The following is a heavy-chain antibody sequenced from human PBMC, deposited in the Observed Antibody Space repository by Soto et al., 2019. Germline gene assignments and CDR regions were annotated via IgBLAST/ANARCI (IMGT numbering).Heavy chain of an antibody. Sequence: PGGSLRLSCAASGFTFSSYGMHWVRQAPGKGLEWVAVILYDGSKKYYADSVKGRFTISRDNAKNSLYLQMNSLRAEDTAVYYCARQSRYYDSSGYGGDAFDIWGQGTMVTVSS. CDR3: ARQSRYYDSSGYGGDAFDI. D-gene: IGHD3-22*01. CDR2: ILYDGSKK. V-gene: IGHV3-30*03. J-gene: IGHJ3*02. CDR1: GFTFSSYG.